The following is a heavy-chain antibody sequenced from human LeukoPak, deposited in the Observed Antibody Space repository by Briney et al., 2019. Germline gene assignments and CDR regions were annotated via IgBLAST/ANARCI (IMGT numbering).Heavy chain of an antibody. V-gene: IGHV3-21*01. CDR3: ASATDGAERVGSGWEGYFDL. CDR2: ISSSSSYI. J-gene: IGHJ2*01. D-gene: IGHD6-19*01. CDR1: GFTFSTYS. Sequence: PGGSLRLSCAASGFTFSTYSMNWVRQAPGKGLEWVSSISSSSSYIYYADSVKGRFTISRDNAKNSLYLQMNSLRAEDTAVYYCASATDGAERVGSGWEGYFDLWGRGTLVTVSS.